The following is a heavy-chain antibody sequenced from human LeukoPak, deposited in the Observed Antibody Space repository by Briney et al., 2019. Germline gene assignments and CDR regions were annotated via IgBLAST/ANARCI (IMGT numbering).Heavy chain of an antibody. CDR3: ARVDMLGSRNFDY. V-gene: IGHV1-2*02. CDR1: GYTFTGYY. CDR2: INPNSGGT. J-gene: IGHJ4*02. D-gene: IGHD7-27*01. Sequence: GASVKVSCKASGYTFTGYYMHWVRLAPGQGLEWMGWINPNSGGTNYAQKFQGRVTMTRDTSISTAYMELSRLRSDDTAVYYCARVDMLGSRNFDYWGQGTLVTVSS.